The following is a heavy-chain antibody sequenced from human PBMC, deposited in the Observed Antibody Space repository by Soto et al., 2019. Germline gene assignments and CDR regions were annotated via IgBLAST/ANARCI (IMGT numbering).Heavy chain of an antibody. V-gene: IGHV3-48*01. Sequence: GGSLRLSCAASGFTFSSYSMNWVRQAPGKGLEWVSYISSSSSTIYYADSVKGRFTISRDNAKNSLYLQMNGLRAEDTAIYYCARATSYYDPTLDYWGQGTLVTVSS. CDR3: ARATSYYDPTLDY. D-gene: IGHD3-22*01. CDR1: GFTFSSYS. J-gene: IGHJ4*02. CDR2: ISSSSSTI.